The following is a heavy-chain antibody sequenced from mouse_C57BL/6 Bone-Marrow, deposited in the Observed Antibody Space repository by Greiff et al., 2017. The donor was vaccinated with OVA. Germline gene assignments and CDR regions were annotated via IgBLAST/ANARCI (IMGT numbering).Heavy chain of an antibody. CDR1: GYAFTNYL. CDR2: INPGSGGT. D-gene: IGHD1-1*01. V-gene: IGHV1-54*01. Sequence: VQLQQSGAELVRPGTSVKVSCKASGYAFTNYLIEWVKQRPGQGLEWIGVINPGSGGTNYNEKFKGKATLTADKSSSTAYMQLSSLTSEDSAVYFCAREGKLLRYFAYWGQGTLVTVSA. J-gene: IGHJ3*01. CDR3: AREGKLLRYFAY.